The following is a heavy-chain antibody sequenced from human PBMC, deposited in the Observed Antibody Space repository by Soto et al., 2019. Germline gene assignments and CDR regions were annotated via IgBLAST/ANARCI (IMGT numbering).Heavy chain of an antibody. J-gene: IGHJ4*02. D-gene: IGHD1-26*01. V-gene: IGHV3-23*01. CDR2: ISGSGGST. Sequence: SGGSLRLSCAASGITFRNYAMSWVRQAPGKGLEWVSSISGSGGSTYYADSVKGRFTISRDNSKNTLYLQMNSLRAEDTAVYYCAKDPEWELPKYYFDYWGQGTLVTVS. CDR3: AKDPEWELPKYYFDY. CDR1: GITFRNYA.